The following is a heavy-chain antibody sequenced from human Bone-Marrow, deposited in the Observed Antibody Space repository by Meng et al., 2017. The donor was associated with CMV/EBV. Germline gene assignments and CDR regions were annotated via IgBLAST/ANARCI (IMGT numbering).Heavy chain of an antibody. V-gene: IGHV1-8*03. J-gene: IGHJ6*02. CDR2: MNPNSGNT. CDR3: ARAWELLPLGYYYGMDV. Sequence: ASVKVSYKAPGYTFTSYDINWVRQATGQGLEWMGWMNPNSGNTGYAQKFQGRVTITRNTSISTAYMELSSLRSEDTAVYYCARAWELLPLGYYYGMDVWGQGTTVTVSS. D-gene: IGHD1-26*01. CDR1: GYTFTSYD.